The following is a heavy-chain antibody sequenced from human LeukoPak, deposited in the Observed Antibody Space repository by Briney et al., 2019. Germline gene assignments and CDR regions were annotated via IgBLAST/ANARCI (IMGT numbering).Heavy chain of an antibody. CDR1: GFTFSSYS. V-gene: IGHV3-33*08. CDR2: VWYDGSKK. D-gene: IGHD2-15*01. J-gene: IGHJ4*02. Sequence: GGSLRLSCAASGFTFSSYSMNWVRQAPGKGLEWVAIVWYDGSKKYYADSVKGRFTISRDNSKNTLYLQMNSLRAEDTAVYYCARVYCSGNSCYGPFDYWGQGVLVTVSS. CDR3: ARVYCSGNSCYGPFDY.